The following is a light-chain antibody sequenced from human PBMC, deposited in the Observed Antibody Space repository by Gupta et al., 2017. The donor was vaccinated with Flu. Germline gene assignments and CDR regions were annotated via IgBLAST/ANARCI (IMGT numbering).Light chain of an antibody. CDR3: QSYDSSLSGYV. Sequence: QSVLTQPPSVSGAPGQRVTISCTGNGSNIGADYDVHWYQQLPGTAPKLLISGNNNRPSGVPDRFSGSKSDTSVYLAITGLQAEDEADYYCQSYDSSLSGYVFGTGTTVTVL. V-gene: IGLV1-40*01. CDR2: GNN. CDR1: GSNIGADYD. J-gene: IGLJ1*01.